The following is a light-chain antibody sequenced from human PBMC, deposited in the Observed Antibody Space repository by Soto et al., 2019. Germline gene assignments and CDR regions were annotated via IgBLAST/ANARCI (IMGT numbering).Light chain of an antibody. V-gene: IGLV1-40*01. CDR1: SSNIGAGYD. Sequence: QAVVTQPPSVSGAPGQRVTISCTGSSSNIGAGYDVYWYQQLPGTAPKLLIYGNSNRPSGVPDRFSGSKSGTSASLAITGLQAEDAADYYCQSYDSSLSDVFGTGTKLTVL. J-gene: IGLJ1*01. CDR3: QSYDSSLSDV. CDR2: GNS.